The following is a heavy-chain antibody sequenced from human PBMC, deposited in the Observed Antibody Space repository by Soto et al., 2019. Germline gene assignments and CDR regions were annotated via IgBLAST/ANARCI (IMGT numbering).Heavy chain of an antibody. CDR1: GFTFSSYS. D-gene: IGHD6-13*01. CDR2: ISSSSSYI. V-gene: IGHV3-21*01. CDR3: AREYGLVAADYFDY. J-gene: IGHJ4*02. Sequence: EVQLVESGGGLVKPGGSLRLSCAASGFTFSSYSMNWVRQAPGKGLEWVSSISSSSSYIYYADSVKGRFTISRDNAKNSLYLQMNSLRAEDTAVYYCAREYGLVAADYFDYWGQGTLVTVSS.